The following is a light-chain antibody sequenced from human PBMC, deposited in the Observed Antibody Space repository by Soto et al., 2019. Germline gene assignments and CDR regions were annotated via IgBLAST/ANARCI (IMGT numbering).Light chain of an antibody. CDR1: QSISSW. CDR3: QQYHRYSRT. J-gene: IGKJ1*01. V-gene: IGKV1-5*01. CDR2: DAS. Sequence: DIHMTQSPSPLSASVGDRVTIPCRASQSISSWLAWYQQKPGKAPKVLIYDASSLKSGVPSRFSGSGSGTEFTLTISSLQPDDLATYYCQQYHRYSRTFGQGTKVAIK.